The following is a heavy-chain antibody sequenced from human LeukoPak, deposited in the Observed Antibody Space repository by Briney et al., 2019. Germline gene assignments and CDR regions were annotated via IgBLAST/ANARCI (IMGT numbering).Heavy chain of an antibody. V-gene: IGHV3-48*02. Sequence: GSLRLSCAASGFTFSSYSMNWVRQAPGKGLEWVSPITASGTAMFYADSVKGRFTISRDNAKNSLYLQMNSLRDEDTAVYYCASSGSYRFDYWGQGTLVTVSS. D-gene: IGHD1-26*01. J-gene: IGHJ4*02. CDR3: ASSGSYRFDY. CDR1: GFTFSSYS. CDR2: ITASGTAM.